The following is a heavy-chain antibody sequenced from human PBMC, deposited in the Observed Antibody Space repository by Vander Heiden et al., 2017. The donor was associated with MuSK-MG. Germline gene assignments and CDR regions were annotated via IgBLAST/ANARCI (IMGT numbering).Heavy chain of an antibody. Sequence: EVQLFESGGGLVRPGGSLGVACAASGFIFTNSTLTWVRQAPGKGLEWVASVSGSGDFTYYAYSVRGRFIISRDNSKNSVYLQMNSLRADVTAVYSCAKGQYRDYPYFFDYWGQGILVTVSS. J-gene: IGHJ4*02. CDR2: VSGSGDFT. CDR1: GFIFTNST. CDR3: AKGQYRDYPYFFDY. V-gene: IGHV3-23*01. D-gene: IGHD4-17*01.